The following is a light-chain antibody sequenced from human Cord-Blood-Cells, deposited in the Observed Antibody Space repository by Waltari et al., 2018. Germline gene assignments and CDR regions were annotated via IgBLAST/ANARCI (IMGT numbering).Light chain of an antibody. CDR3: SSYTSSSTWV. CDR1: SSDVGGYNY. Sequence: QSALTQPASVSGSPGQSITISCTGTSSDVGGYNYVSWYHQHPGKAPKLMFYDVSKRPSGVSNRFSGSKSGNTASLTISGLQAEDEADYYCSSYTSSSTWVFGGGTKLTVL. V-gene: IGLV2-14*01. CDR2: DVS. J-gene: IGLJ3*02.